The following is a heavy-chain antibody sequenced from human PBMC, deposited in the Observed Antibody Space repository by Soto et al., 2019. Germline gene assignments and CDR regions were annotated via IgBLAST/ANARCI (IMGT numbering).Heavy chain of an antibody. CDR3: ARVPDR. CDR1: GGSISSGGYS. V-gene: IGHV4-30-2*01. J-gene: IGHJ5*02. Sequence: SETLSLTCAVSGGSISSGGYSWSWIRQPPGKSLEWIWYIYHSGSTYYNPSLKSRVTISVDRSKNQFSLKLSSVTAADTAVYYCARVPDRWGQGTLVTVSS. CDR2: IYHSGST. D-gene: IGHD2-2*01.